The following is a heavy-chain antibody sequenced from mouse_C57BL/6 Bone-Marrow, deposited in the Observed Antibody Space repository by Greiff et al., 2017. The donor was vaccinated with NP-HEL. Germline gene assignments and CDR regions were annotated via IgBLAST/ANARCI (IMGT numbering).Heavy chain of an antibody. D-gene: IGHD1-1*01. V-gene: IGHV1-61*01. CDR1: GYTFTSYW. CDR3: ARSGYYYGSSYFDY. CDR2: IYPSDSET. J-gene: IGHJ2*01. Sequence: QVQLQQPGAELVRPGSSVKLSCKASGYTFTSYWMDWVKQRPGQGLEWIGNIYPSDSETHYNQKFKDKATLTVDKSSSTAYRQLSSLTSEDSAVYYCARSGYYYGSSYFDYWGRGTALPVSS.